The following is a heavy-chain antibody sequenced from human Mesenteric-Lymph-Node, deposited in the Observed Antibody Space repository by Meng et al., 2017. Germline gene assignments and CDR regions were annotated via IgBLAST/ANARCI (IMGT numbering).Heavy chain of an antibody. CDR1: GGSISSSNYY. D-gene: IGHD3-10*01. CDR3: ARRRGGSGRDC. Sequence: QGQLQESGPGLVKPSQTLSLTCTVSGGSISSSNYYWDWIRQPPGKGLEWIGAIYHGGSTSYNPSLQSRVTMFVDTSKNQFSLMLTSVTATDTAVYYCARRRGGSGRDCWGQGTLVTVSS. CDR2: IYHGGST. J-gene: IGHJ4*02. V-gene: IGHV4-39*01.